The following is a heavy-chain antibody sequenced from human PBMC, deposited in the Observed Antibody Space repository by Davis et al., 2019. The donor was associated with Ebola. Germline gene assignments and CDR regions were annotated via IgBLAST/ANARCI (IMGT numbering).Heavy chain of an antibody. CDR3: ARQGGGSGRFTSFDY. V-gene: IGHV5-51*01. D-gene: IGHD1-26*01. Sequence: GESLKISCKGSGYRFTNSWIGWVRQMPGKGLEWMGIIYPGDSDTRYSPSFQGQVTISADKSISTAHLQWSSLKVSDTAMYYCARQGGGSGRFTSFDYWGQGTLVTVSS. CDR2: IYPGDSDT. J-gene: IGHJ4*02. CDR1: GYRFTNSW.